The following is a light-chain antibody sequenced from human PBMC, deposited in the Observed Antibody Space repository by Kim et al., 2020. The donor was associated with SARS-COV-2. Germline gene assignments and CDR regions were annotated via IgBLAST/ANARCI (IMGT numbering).Light chain of an antibody. CDR2: AAS. J-gene: IGKJ1*01. Sequence: ASVGDIVTINCRASQGISNYLAWYQQKLGKVPKLLIYAASTLQSGVPSRFSGSGSGTDFTLTISSLQPEDVATYYCQKYNSAPRTFGQGTKVDIK. CDR1: QGISNY. CDR3: QKYNSAPRT. V-gene: IGKV1-27*01.